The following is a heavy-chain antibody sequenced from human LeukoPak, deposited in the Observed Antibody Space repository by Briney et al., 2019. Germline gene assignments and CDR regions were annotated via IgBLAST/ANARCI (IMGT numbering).Heavy chain of an antibody. CDR3: ARGYGSGSYLY. D-gene: IGHD3-10*01. CDR1: GFTFDDYG. V-gene: IGHV3-20*04. J-gene: IGHJ4*02. CDR2: INWNGGRT. Sequence: GWSLRLSCAASGFTFDDYGMSWVRQAPGKGLEWVSCINWNGGRTGYASSVKGRFTISRDNAKNSLYLQRNSLRAEDTALYYCARGYGSGSYLYWGQGTLVSVSS.